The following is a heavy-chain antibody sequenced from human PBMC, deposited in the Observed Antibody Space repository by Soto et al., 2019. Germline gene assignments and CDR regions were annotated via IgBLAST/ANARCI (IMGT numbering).Heavy chain of an antibody. D-gene: IGHD4-4*01. CDR1: GGSISSSSYY. V-gene: IGHV4-39*01. Sequence: SETLSLTCTVSGGSISSSSYYWGWIRQPPGKGLEWIGSIYYSGSTYYNPSLKSRVTISVDTSKNQFSLKLSSVTAADTAVYYCARPSTVTITKFDYWGQGTLVTVSS. CDR3: ARPSTVTITKFDY. J-gene: IGHJ4*02. CDR2: IYYSGST.